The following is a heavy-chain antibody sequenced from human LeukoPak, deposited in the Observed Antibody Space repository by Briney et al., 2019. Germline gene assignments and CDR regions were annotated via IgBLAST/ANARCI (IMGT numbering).Heavy chain of an antibody. Sequence: GASVKVSCKASGYTFTSYGISWARQAPGQGLEWMGWISAHNGDTNYAQKFQGRVSMTTDTSTGTGYMELRSLTSDDTAVYYCARDLKRTVGATTTSDYWGQGTLVTVSS. J-gene: IGHJ4*02. CDR3: ARDLKRTVGATTTSDY. CDR2: ISAHNGDT. CDR1: GYTFTSYG. V-gene: IGHV1-18*01. D-gene: IGHD1-26*01.